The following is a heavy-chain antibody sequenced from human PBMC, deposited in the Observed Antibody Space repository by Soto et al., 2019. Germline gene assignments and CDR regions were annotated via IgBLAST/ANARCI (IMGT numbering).Heavy chain of an antibody. J-gene: IGHJ4*02. CDR1: GFNFSSYA. V-gene: IGHV3-23*01. CDR3: ARAPRIVTAASGIRDFDY. CDR2: ISGSGGST. D-gene: IGHD3-16*02. Sequence: PGGSLRLSSAASGFNFSSYAMSWVRQAPGKGLEWVSAISGSGGSTYYADSVKGRFTISRDNSKNTLYLQMNSLRAEDTAVYYCARAPRIVTAASGIRDFDYWGQGTQVTVSS.